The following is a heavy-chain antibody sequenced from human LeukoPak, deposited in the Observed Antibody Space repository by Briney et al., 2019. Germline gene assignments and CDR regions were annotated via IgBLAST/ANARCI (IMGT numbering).Heavy chain of an antibody. D-gene: IGHD4-17*01. V-gene: IGHV1-69*05. Sequence: SVKLSCKASGGTLSIYAISWGRLAPGDGLELMGRFLLIFGTANYAQKFQGRVTITTDESTSTAYMELSSLRSENSAVYYCASFHPYGDYCDYWGQGTLVTVSS. CDR3: ASFHPYGDYCDY. J-gene: IGHJ4*02. CDR2: FLLIFGTA. CDR1: GGTLSIYA.